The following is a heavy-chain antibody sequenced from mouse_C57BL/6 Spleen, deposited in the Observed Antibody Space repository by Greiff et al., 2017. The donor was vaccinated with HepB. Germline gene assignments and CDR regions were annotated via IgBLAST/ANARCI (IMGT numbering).Heavy chain of an antibody. CDR2: IDPENGDT. Sequence: VQLQQSGAELVRPGASVKLSCTASGFNIKDDYMHWVKQRPEQGLEWIGWIDPENGDTEYASKFQGKATITADTSSNTAYLQLSSLTSEDTAVYYGTFYYYGSSSWYFDVWGTGTTVTVSS. J-gene: IGHJ1*03. D-gene: IGHD1-1*01. V-gene: IGHV14-4*01. CDR1: GFNIKDDY. CDR3: TFYYYGSSSWYFDV.